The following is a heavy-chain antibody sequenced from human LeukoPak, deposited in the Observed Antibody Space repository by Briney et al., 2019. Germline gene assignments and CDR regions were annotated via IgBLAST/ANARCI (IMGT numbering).Heavy chain of an antibody. CDR1: GFTFSSYG. CDR3: ARAHSSSDYFDC. Sequence: GGSLRLSCAASGFTFSSYGMHWVRQAPGKGLEWVAVISYDESNKYYADSVKGRFTISRDNSKNMLYLQMNSLRAEDTAVYYCARAHSSSDYFDCWGQGILVIVSS. D-gene: IGHD6-19*01. V-gene: IGHV3-30*03. CDR2: ISYDESNK. J-gene: IGHJ4*02.